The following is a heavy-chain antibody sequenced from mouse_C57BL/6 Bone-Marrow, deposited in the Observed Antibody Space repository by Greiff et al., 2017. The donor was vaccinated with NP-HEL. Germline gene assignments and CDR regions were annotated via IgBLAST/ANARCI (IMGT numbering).Heavy chain of an antibody. CDR2: IYPGDGDT. CDR1: GYAFSSSW. Sequence: VQLQESGPELVKPGASVKISCKASGYAFSSSWMNWVKQRPGKGLEWIGRIYPGDGDTNYNGKFKGKATLTADKSSSTAYMQLSSLTSENTAVYICARGGRYSYSEVWGTETTVTVSS. CDR3: ARGGRYSYSEV. V-gene: IGHV1-82*01. D-gene: IGHD1-1*01. J-gene: IGHJ1*03.